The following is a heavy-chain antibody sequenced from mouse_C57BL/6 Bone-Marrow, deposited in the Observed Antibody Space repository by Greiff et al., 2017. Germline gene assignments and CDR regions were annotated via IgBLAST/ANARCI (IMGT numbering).Heavy chain of an antibody. CDR3: TRVTSGY. CDR2: IDPETGGT. Sequence: VQLQESGAELVRPGASVTLSCKASGYTFTDYEMHWVKQTPVHGLEWIGAIDPETGGTAYNQKFKGKVILTADKSSSTAYMELRSLTSEDSAVYYCTRVTSGYWGQGTTLTVSS. CDR1: GYTFTDYE. D-gene: IGHD2-12*01. J-gene: IGHJ2*01. V-gene: IGHV1-15*01.